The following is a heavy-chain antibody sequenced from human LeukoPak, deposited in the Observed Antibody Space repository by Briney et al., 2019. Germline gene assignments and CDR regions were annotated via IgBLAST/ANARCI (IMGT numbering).Heavy chain of an antibody. CDR3: ARVKQTDY. CDR2: INHSGST. V-gene: IGHV4-34*01. J-gene: IGHJ4*02. Sequence: SETLSLTCAVYGGSFSGYYWSWIRQPPGKGLEWIGEINHSGSTNYNPSLKSRVTISVDTSKNQFSLKLSSVTAADTAVYYCARVKQTDYWGQGTLVTVSS. D-gene: IGHD6-13*01. CDR1: GGSFSGYY.